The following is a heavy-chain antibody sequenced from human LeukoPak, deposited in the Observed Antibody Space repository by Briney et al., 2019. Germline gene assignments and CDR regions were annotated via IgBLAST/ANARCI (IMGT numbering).Heavy chain of an antibody. D-gene: IGHD3-9*01. CDR3: ARARGYFDWLPPFDY. CDR2: INPNSGGI. Sequence: GASVKVSCKASGYTFTGYYMHWVRQAPGQGLEWMGWINPNSGGINYAQKFQGRVTVTRDTSISTAYMELSRLRSDDTAVYYCARARGYFDWLPPFDYWGQGTLVTVSS. CDR1: GYTFTGYY. J-gene: IGHJ4*02. V-gene: IGHV1-2*02.